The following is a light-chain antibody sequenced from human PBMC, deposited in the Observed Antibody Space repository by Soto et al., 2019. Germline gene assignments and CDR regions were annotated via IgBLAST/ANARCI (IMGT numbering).Light chain of an antibody. Sequence: DIHLTQSPSFLSASVGDRVTITCRASQGISSYLAWYQQKPGKAPNLLIYAASTLQSGVPSRFSGSGSGTEFTLTISSLQPEDFATYYCQQFNSYPLTFGPGTKVDIK. CDR1: QGISSY. V-gene: IGKV1-9*01. J-gene: IGKJ3*01. CDR3: QQFNSYPLT. CDR2: AAS.